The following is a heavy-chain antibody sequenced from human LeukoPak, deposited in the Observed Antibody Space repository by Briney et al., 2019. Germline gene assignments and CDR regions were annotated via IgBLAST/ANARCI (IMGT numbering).Heavy chain of an antibody. CDR3: ARGKRVLRYFDWLSAFDY. V-gene: IGHV4-34*01. CDR2: INHSGST. Sequence: PSETLSLTCTVSGGSISDYYWSWIRQPPGKGLEWIGEINHSGSTNYNPSLKSRVTISVDTSKNQFSLKLSSVTAADTAVYYCARGKRVLRYFDWLSAFDYWGQGTLVTVSS. D-gene: IGHD3-9*01. CDR1: GGSISDYY. J-gene: IGHJ4*02.